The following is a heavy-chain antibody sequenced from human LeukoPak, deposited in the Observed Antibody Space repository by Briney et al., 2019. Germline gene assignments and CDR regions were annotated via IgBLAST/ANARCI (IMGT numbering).Heavy chain of an antibody. D-gene: IGHD6-19*01. J-gene: IGHJ3*02. Sequence: SQTLSLTCAISGDSVSSNSAAWNWIRQSPSRGLEWLGRTYYRSKWYNDYAVSVKSRIPINPDTSKNQFSLQLNSVTPEDTAVYYCARAQTIAVAGGTTHDAFDIWGQGTMVTVSS. CDR3: ARAQTIAVAGGTTHDAFDI. CDR1: GDSVSSNSAA. CDR2: TYYRSKWYN. V-gene: IGHV6-1*01.